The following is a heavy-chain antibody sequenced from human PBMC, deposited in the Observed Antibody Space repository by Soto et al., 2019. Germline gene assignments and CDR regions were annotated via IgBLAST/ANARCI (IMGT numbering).Heavy chain of an antibody. J-gene: IGHJ4*02. D-gene: IGHD2-15*01. CDR3: AREGSGINYFDY. Sequence: SETLSFTCTVSGGSINTGGYYWSWIRQHPGKGLEWIGYIYYSGSTYYNPSLKSRVTISVDTSKNQFPLKLSSVTAADTAVYYCAREGSGINYFDYWGQGTLVTVSS. V-gene: IGHV4-31*03. CDR1: GGSINTGGYY. CDR2: IYYSGST.